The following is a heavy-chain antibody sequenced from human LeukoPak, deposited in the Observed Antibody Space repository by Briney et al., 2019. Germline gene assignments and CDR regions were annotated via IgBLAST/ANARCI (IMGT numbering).Heavy chain of an antibody. J-gene: IGHJ4*02. D-gene: IGHD3-22*01. V-gene: IGHV1-8*01. CDR2: MNPNSGNT. Sequence: ASVKVSCKASGYTFTCYDINWVRQATGQGLEWMGWMNPNSGNTGYAQKFQGRVTMTRNTSISTAYMELSSLRSEDTAVYYCTTQGWYYDSSGYYYLDYWGQGTLVTVSS. CDR3: TTQGWYYDSSGYYYLDY. CDR1: GYTFTCYD.